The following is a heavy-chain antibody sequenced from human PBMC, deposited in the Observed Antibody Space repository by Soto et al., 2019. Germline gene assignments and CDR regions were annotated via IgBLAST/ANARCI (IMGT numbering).Heavy chain of an antibody. Sequence: GGSLRLSCEASGFSFNRHGIHWVRQAPGKGLEWVAVISYDGGNQAYADSVKGRFSISRDNSKNTVYLQMNSLRAEDTAVYYCARDRSSTYYYYGMDLWGQGTTVTVSS. CDR1: GFSFNRHG. V-gene: IGHV3-30-3*01. CDR2: ISYDGGNQ. CDR3: ARDRSSTYYYYGMDL. D-gene: IGHD6-19*01. J-gene: IGHJ6*02.